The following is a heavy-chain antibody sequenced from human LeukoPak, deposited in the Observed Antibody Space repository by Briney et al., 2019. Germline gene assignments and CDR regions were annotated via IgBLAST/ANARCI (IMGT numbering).Heavy chain of an antibody. CDR3: TTGVYKWIDLGS. V-gene: IGHV3-15*01. J-gene: IGHJ4*02. Sequence: GGSLRLSCAASGFTLSNAWMTWVRQAPGKGLEWVGRIKSKTDGGTTDCAAPVKGRFTISRDDSKNTLYLQMNSLKTEDTAVYYCTTGVYKWIDLGSWGQGTLVTVSS. CDR1: GFTLSNAW. CDR2: IKSKTDGGTT. D-gene: IGHD1-1*01.